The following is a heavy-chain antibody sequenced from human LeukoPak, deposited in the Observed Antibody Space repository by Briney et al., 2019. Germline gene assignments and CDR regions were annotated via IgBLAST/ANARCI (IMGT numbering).Heavy chain of an antibody. CDR1: GFTFDDYI. CDR3: AVGAKELGYFDY. Sequence: GGSLRLSCAASGFTFDDYIMHWVRQAPGKGLEWVSLVSWDGDTTYYADSAKGRFTISRDNSKNSLYLQMNSLRAEDTALYYCAVGAKELGYFDYWGQGTLVTVSS. J-gene: IGHJ4*02. V-gene: IGHV3-43*01. CDR2: VSWDGDTT. D-gene: IGHD1-26*01.